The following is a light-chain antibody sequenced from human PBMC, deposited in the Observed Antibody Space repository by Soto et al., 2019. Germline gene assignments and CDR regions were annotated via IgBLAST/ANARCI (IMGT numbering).Light chain of an antibody. CDR2: GAS. Sequence: EIGLTQSPGTVSLSPGERDTLSCRASQSVSSRNLAWYRQKPGQAPSLLIFGASNRATGIPDRFSGSGSGTDFTLTISRLEPEDCAVYYCLRYGDSPPAYTFGQGTKLEIK. V-gene: IGKV3-20*01. J-gene: IGKJ2*01. CDR1: QSVSSRN. CDR3: LRYGDSPPAYT.